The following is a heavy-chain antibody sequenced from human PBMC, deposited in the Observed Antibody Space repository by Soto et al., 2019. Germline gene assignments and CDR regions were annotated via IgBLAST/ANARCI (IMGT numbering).Heavy chain of an antibody. Sequence: EVQLVESGGGLVKPGGSLRLSCAASGFTFSSYSMNWVRQAPGRGLEGVSSISSSSSYIYYADSVKGRFTISRDNAKNSLYLQMNSLRAEDTAVYYCARNDEGRAFDIWGQGTMVTVSS. CDR1: GFTFSSYS. CDR2: ISSSSSYI. V-gene: IGHV3-21*01. D-gene: IGHD1-1*01. CDR3: ARNDEGRAFDI. J-gene: IGHJ3*02.